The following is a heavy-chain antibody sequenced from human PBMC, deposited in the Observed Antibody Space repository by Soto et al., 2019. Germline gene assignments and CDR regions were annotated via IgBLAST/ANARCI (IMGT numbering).Heavy chain of an antibody. V-gene: IGHV4-34*01. CDR3: ARVGIAAAGTSWMGSEDY. D-gene: IGHD6-13*01. Sequence: SQTLSLTCAVYGGSFSGYYWSWIRQPPGKGLEWIGEINHSGSTNYNPSLKSRVTISVDTSKNQFSLKLSSVTAADTAVYYCARVGIAAAGTSWMGSEDYWGQGTLVTVSS. CDR1: GGSFSGYY. J-gene: IGHJ4*02. CDR2: INHSGST.